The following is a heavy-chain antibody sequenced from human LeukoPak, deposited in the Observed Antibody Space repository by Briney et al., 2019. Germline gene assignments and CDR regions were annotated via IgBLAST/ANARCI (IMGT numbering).Heavy chain of an antibody. CDR1: GGAFSGYY. Sequence: SQTLALTCAIYGGAFSGYYWSWIRQPPGKGLEWIGEINHSGSTNYNPSLKSRVTISVDTSKNQFSLKLSSVTAADTAVYYCARIIAGYYDSSGYYKYYYYYYMDVWGKGTTVTVSS. J-gene: IGHJ6*03. V-gene: IGHV4-34*01. CDR2: INHSGST. CDR3: ARIIAGYYDSSGYYKYYYYYYMDV. D-gene: IGHD3-22*01.